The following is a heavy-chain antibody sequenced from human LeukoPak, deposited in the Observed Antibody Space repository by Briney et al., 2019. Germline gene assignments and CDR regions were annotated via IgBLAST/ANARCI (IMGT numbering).Heavy chain of an antibody. D-gene: IGHD4-11*01. CDR3: ARGLETTIDY. J-gene: IGHJ4*02. V-gene: IGHV4-30-2*01. Sequence: SETLSLTCAVSGGSISSGGYSWSWIRQPPGKGLKWIGEINHSGSTNYNPSLKSRVTISVDTSKNQFSLKLSSVTAADTAVYYCARGLETTIDYWGQGTLVTVSS. CDR2: INHSGST. CDR1: GGSISSGGYS.